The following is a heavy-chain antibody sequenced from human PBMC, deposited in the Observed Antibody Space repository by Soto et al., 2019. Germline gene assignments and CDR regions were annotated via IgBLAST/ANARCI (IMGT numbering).Heavy chain of an antibody. V-gene: IGHV1-69*02. CDR1: GGTFGTYT. CDR2: IIPYLDIT. CDR3: ARDTTY. Sequence: QVQLVQSGAEMKKPGSSVKVSCKASGGTFGTYTISWVRQAPGQGLEWMGRIIPYLDITDYAQKFQGRFTIAADKSTTTVYMALNRLRSEDTAVYFCARDTTYWGLGTLVTVSS. J-gene: IGHJ4*02. D-gene: IGHD5-18*01.